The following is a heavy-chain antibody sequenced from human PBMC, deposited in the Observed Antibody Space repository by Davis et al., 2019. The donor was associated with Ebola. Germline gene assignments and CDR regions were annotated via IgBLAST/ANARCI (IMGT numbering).Heavy chain of an antibody. V-gene: IGHV3-53*01. D-gene: IGHD3-3*01. CDR1: GFTVSTSY. CDR2: MFDGGTT. Sequence: SLKISCAASGFTVSTSYMAWVRQAPGKGLEWISIMFDGGTTYYADSVLVRFTISRDNSKNTLYVQMNSLRVEDTAVYYCARGETYYDFWSGIPRGDGMDVWGKGTTVTVSS. CDR3: ARGETYYDFWSGIPRGDGMDV. J-gene: IGHJ6*04.